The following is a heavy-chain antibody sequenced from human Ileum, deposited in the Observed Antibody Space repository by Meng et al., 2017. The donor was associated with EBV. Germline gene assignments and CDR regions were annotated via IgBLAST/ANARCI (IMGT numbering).Heavy chain of an antibody. CDR3: ARVGQWLPIDY. J-gene: IGHJ4*02. CDR1: GGSISSSNW. V-gene: IGHV4-4*02. Sequence: QLQLPQSGLGLVKPSGTLSLTCAVSGGSISSSNWWSWVRQPPGKGLEWIGEIYHSGSTNYNPSLKSRATISVDKSKNQFSLNLSSVTAADTAVYYCARVGQWLPIDYWGQGTLVTVSS. D-gene: IGHD6-19*01. CDR2: IYHSGST.